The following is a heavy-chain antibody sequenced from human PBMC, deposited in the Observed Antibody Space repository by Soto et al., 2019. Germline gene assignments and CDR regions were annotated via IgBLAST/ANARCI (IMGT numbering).Heavy chain of an antibody. J-gene: IGHJ3*02. D-gene: IGHD5-12*01. CDR1: GFTFSSYG. V-gene: IGHV3-33*01. CDR2: IWYDGSNK. Sequence: HPGGSLRLSCAASGFTFSSYGMHWVRQAPGKGLEWVAVIWYDGSNKYYADSVKGRFTISRDNSKNTLYLQMNSLRAEDTAVYYCARDLRDGYNYAFDIWGQGTMVT. CDR3: ARDLRDGYNYAFDI.